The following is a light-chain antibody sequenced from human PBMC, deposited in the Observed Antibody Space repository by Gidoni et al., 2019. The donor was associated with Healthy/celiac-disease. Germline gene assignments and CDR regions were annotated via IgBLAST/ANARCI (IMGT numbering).Light chain of an antibody. CDR1: QSVSSN. V-gene: IGKV3-15*01. J-gene: IGKJ1*01. CDR2: GAS. Sequence: EIAMTQSPATLSVSPGERVTLSCRASQSVSSNLAWYQQKPGQAPRLLIYGASTSPTGIPARFSGSGSGTEFTLTISSLQSEDFAVYYCQQYNNWTPWTFGRGTKVEIK. CDR3: QQYNNWTPWT.